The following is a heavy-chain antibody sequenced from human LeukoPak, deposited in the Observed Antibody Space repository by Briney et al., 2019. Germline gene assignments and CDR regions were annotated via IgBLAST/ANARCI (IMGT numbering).Heavy chain of an antibody. V-gene: IGHV3-48*03. Sequence: GGSLRLSCVVSGFNFNNHEMNWVRQAPGKGLEWVSYISSSGSSRYYADSVKGRFTISRDNATNSMYLQMNSLRVEDTAVYYCVRDDGAYYQHSMDVWGKGTTVTVSS. D-gene: IGHD3-16*01. CDR2: ISSSGSSR. J-gene: IGHJ6*03. CDR3: VRDDGAYYQHSMDV. CDR1: GFNFNNHE.